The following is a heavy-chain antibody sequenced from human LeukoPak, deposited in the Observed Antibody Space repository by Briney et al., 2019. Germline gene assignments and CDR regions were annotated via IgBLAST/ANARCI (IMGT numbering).Heavy chain of an antibody. J-gene: IGHJ3*02. CDR1: GFTFTTYS. Sequence: GSLRLSCAASGFTFTTYSMNWVRQAPGKGLQWVSYISITSRTTNYADSVKGRFTISRDSAKNSLYLQMNSLRDEDTAVYYCATEKAFAFDIWGQGTVVTVSS. CDR2: ISITSRTT. CDR3: ATEKAFAFDI. V-gene: IGHV3-48*02.